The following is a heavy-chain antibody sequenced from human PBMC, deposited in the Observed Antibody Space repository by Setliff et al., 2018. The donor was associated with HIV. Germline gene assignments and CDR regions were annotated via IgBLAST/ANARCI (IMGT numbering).Heavy chain of an antibody. J-gene: IGHJ6*02. Sequence: ASVKVSCKPSGYTFTAYGLNWVRQAPGQGLEWMGWIATSSDETSYAQNLQGRVTMTTDTSTNTAYLELRSLRFDDTAVYYCARDVEHMMEVWGQGTTVTVSS. V-gene: IGHV1-18*01. CDR2: IATSSDET. CDR3: ARDVEHMMEV. CDR1: GYTFTAYG.